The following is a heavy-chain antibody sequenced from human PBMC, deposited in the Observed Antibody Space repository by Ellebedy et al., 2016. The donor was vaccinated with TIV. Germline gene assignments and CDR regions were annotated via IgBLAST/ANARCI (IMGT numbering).Heavy chain of an antibody. J-gene: IGHJ4*02. Sequence: ASVKVSXXASGYSFTSYDITWVRQAPGQGLEWMGWISTHNGNTNYAQNFQGRVTMTTDTSTSTAYMELRSLRSDDTALYYSALNQYDTLGDGFDYWGQGTLVPVS. CDR3: ALNQYDTLGDGFDY. CDR1: GYSFTSYD. CDR2: ISTHNGNT. V-gene: IGHV1-18*01. D-gene: IGHD3-22*01.